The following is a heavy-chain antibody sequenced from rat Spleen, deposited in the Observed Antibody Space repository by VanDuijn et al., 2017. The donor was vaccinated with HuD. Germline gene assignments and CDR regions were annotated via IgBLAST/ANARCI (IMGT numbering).Heavy chain of an antibody. V-gene: IGHV3-1*01. CDR3: ATGGTYNSGYEIWFAY. D-gene: IGHD4-3*01. CDR1: GYSITSNY. J-gene: IGHJ3*01. Sequence: VQLQESGPGLVKPSQSLSLTCSVTGYSITSNYWGWIRKFPGNKMEWMGYISYSGSTSYNPSLKSRISITRDTSKNQFFLQLNSVTTEDTATYSCATGGTYNSGYEIWFAYWGQGTLVTVSS. CDR2: ISYSGST.